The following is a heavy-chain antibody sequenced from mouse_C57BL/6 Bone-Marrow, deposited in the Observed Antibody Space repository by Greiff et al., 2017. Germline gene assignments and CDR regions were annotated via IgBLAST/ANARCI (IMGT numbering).Heavy chain of an antibody. Sequence: EVKLVESGAELVRPGASVKLSCTASGFNIKDDYMHWVKQRPEQGLEWIGWIDPENGDTEYASKFQGKATITADTSSNTAYMQLSSLTSEDSAVYYCAILQYAPALLTVVVPVWGTGTTVTVSS. V-gene: IGHV14-4*01. D-gene: IGHD1-1*01. CDR2: IDPENGDT. J-gene: IGHJ1*03. CDR3: AILQYAPALLTVVVPV. CDR1: GFNIKDDY.